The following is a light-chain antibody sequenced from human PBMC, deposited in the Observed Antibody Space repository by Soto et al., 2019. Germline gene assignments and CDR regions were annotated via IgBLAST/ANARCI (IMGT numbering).Light chain of an antibody. V-gene: IGKV1-5*03. CDR2: KAS. J-gene: IGKJ1*01. CDR3: QQYNNYPWT. CDR1: QSLSSW. Sequence: DIQMTQSPSTLSESVGERVTITCRASQSLSSWLAWYQQKPGKAPKLLIYKASSLQSGVPSRFSGSGSETEFTLTISSLQPDDFATYYCQQYNNYPWTFGQGTKVEIK.